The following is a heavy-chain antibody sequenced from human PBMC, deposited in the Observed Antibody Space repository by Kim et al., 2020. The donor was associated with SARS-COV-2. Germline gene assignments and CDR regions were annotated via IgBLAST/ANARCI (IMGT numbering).Heavy chain of an antibody. CDR2: VYYSGSA. J-gene: IGHJ3*02. V-gene: IGHV4-39*01. Sequence: SETLSLTCSVSGGSISTSGYFRGWIRQPPGKGLEWIGSVYYSGSAYSNPSLKSRVTISIDTSKNQFSLKLSSVTAADTAMYFCARPGSDSGGYHNAFDIWGQGTVVAVSS. D-gene: IGHD3-22*01. CDR1: GGSISTSGYF. CDR3: ARPGSDSGGYHNAFDI.